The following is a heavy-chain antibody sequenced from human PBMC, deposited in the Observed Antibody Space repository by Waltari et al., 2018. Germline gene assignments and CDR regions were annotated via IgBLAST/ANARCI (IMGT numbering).Heavy chain of an antibody. Sequence: QVQLVQSGADVKKPGASVKVSCKVSGYTPSELSMHWVRQAPGKGLEWMGGYVPEDGEIIYSQKFQSRVIMTEDTSTDTAVMELSSMRSEDTAVYYWATKYYDSSGYVHDAFGIWGQGTRVTVSS. CDR1: GYTPSELS. J-gene: IGHJ3*02. D-gene: IGHD3-22*01. V-gene: IGHV1-24*01. CDR3: ATKYYDSSGYVHDAFGI. CDR2: YVPEDGEI.